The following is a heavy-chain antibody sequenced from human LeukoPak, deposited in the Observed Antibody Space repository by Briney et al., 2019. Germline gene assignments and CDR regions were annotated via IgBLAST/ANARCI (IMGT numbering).Heavy chain of an antibody. CDR1: GGSFSGYY. J-gene: IGHJ4*02. V-gene: IGHV4-34*01. CDR2: INHSGST. CDR3: ASIRDTTRSFDY. D-gene: IGHD5-24*01. Sequence: PSETLSLTCAVYGGSFSGYYWSWIRQPPGKGLEWIGEINHSGSTNYNPSLKSRVTISVDTSKNQFSLKLSSVTAADTAVYYCASIRDTTRSFDYWGQGTLVTVSS.